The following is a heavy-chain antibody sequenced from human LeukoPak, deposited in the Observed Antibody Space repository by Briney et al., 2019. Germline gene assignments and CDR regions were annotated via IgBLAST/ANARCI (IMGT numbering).Heavy chain of an antibody. Sequence: GGSLRLSCAGSGFTFRNYGIDWVRQAPGKGLEWVAFIRYGGSNEYYADSVRGRFTISRDNSKNSLYLQMNNLRTEDTAVYYCAKSRAPTADPDAFDVWGRRTMVTVSS. CDR3: AKSRAPTADPDAFDV. J-gene: IGHJ3*01. V-gene: IGHV3-30*02. CDR1: GFTFRNYG. CDR2: IRYGGSNE. D-gene: IGHD1-14*01.